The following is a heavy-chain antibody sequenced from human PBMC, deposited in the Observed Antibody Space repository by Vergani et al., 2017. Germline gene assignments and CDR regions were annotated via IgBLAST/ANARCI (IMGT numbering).Heavy chain of an antibody. J-gene: IGHJ3*02. V-gene: IGHV3-23*01. Sequence: DVQLLESGGGLVQPGGSLRLSCAASGFEFHRYSMNWVRQAPGKGLECVSSVSGSSATPYYADSVKGRFIISRDNSKNTLHLQMNSLRADDTAVYYCTKVGRSEVAGTFGAFDIWGQGTMVTVSS. CDR2: VSGSSATP. CDR1: GFEFHRYS. D-gene: IGHD6-19*01. CDR3: TKVGRSEVAGTFGAFDI.